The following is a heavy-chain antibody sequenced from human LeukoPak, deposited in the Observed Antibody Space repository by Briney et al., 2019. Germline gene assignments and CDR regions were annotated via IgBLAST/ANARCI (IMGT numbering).Heavy chain of an antibody. V-gene: IGHV3-30*18. CDR2: ISYDGSYK. J-gene: IGHJ4*02. CDR1: EFTFSSYG. Sequence: PGGSLRLSCAASEFTFSSYGMHWVRQAPDKGLEGVAVISYDGSYKYYTDSVKGRFTISRDNSKNTLYLQMNSLRPEDTAVYYCAKGTDYDVLTGLDSWGQGTPVTVSS. CDR3: AKGTDYDVLTGLDS. D-gene: IGHD3-9*01.